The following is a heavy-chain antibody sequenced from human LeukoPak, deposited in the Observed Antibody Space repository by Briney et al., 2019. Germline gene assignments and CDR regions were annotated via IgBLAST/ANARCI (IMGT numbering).Heavy chain of an antibody. CDR3: ARVKRERWFGEDI. CDR1: GGTFSSYA. J-gene: IGHJ4*02. D-gene: IGHD3-10*01. V-gene: IGHV1-69*13. Sequence: ASVKVSCKASGGTFSSYAISWVRQAPGQGLEWMGGIIPIFGTANYAQKFQGRVTITADESTSTAYTELSSLRSEDTAVYYCARVKRERWFGEDIWGQGTLVTVSS. CDR2: IIPIFGTA.